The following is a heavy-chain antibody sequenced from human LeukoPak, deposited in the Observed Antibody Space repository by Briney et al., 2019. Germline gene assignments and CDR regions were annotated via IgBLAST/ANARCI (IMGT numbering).Heavy chain of an antibody. CDR3: ITAAYRYSSFS. D-gene: IGHD6-19*01. Sequence: PGGSLRLSCAASGFSFSYHGMSWVRQAPGKGLEWVGRIKSKTDGGTTDYAAPVKGRFTISRDDSKNTLYLQMNSLKTEDTAVYYCITAAYRYSSFSWGQGTLVTVSS. CDR1: GFSFSYHG. CDR2: IKSKTDGGTT. V-gene: IGHV3-15*01. J-gene: IGHJ5*02.